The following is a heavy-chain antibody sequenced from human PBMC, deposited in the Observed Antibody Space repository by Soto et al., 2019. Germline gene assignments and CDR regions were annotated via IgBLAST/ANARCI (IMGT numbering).Heavy chain of an antibody. Sequence: QVQLVQSGAEVKKPGSSVKVSCKASGGTFSTYTIIWVRQAPGQGLEWMGRIIPMLDITNNAQRFQGRVTLTAANSTSTAHLELSSLRSEDTAVYYCTLGSWSAETFDIWGRGTMVTVSS. V-gene: IGHV1-69*02. CDR1: GGTFSTYT. CDR2: IIPMLDIT. J-gene: IGHJ3*02. D-gene: IGHD6-13*01. CDR3: TLGSWSAETFDI.